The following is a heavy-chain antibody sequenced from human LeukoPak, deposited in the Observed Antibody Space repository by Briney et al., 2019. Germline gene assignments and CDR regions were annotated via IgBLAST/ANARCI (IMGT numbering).Heavy chain of an antibody. Sequence: PSETLSLTCAVYGGSFSGYYWNWIRQPPGKGLEWLGFIYYSGSTNYNPSLKGRVTISVDTSMNQFSLKLRSVTAADTAVYYCARDPSTAAGDWYLDLWGRSTLVTVSS. CDR1: GGSFSGYY. CDR3: ARDPSTAAGDWYLDL. D-gene: IGHD6-13*01. CDR2: IYYSGST. J-gene: IGHJ2*01. V-gene: IGHV4-59*01.